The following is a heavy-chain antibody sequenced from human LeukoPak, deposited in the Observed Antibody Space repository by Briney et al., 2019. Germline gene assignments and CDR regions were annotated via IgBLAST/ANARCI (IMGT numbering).Heavy chain of an antibody. CDR3: ARESTVTTCDY. CDR2: ISSSGSTI. J-gene: IGHJ4*02. V-gene: IGHV3-48*03. CDR1: GFTFSSYE. Sequence: PGGSLRLSCAASGFTFSSYEMHWVRQAPGKGLEWVSYISSSGSTIYYADSVKGRFTISRDNAKNSLYLQMNSLRAEDTAVYYCARESTVTTCDYWGQGTLVTVSS. D-gene: IGHD4-11*01.